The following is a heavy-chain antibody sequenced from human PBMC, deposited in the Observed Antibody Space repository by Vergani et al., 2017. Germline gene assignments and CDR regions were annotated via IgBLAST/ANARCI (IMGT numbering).Heavy chain of an antibody. J-gene: IGHJ4*02. CDR3: ARDSEYCSSNSCHRGFDY. D-gene: IGHD2-2*01. Sequence: QVQLVQSGAEVKKPGASVKVSCKASGYTFTSYGISWVRQAPGQGLEWMGWISAYNGHTNYAQKLQGRVTMTTDTSTSTAYMELRSLRSDDTAVYYCARDSEYCSSNSCHRGFDYWGQGTLVTVSS. CDR2: ISAYNGHT. V-gene: IGHV1-18*01. CDR1: GYTFTSYG.